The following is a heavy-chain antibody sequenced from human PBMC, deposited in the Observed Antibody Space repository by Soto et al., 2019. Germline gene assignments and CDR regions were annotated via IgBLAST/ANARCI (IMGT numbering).Heavy chain of an antibody. Sequence: QVQLVQSGAEVKKPGASVKVSCNASGYSFTSYGITWVRQAPGQGLEWMGWISTNNGNTNYAQNLQGRVTMTTDTSTSTAYMELRSLRSDDTAVYYCARVVVGANYNWFDPWGQGTQVTVSS. V-gene: IGHV1-18*01. CDR2: ISTNNGNT. CDR1: GYSFTSYG. D-gene: IGHD2-15*01. CDR3: ARVVVGANYNWFDP. J-gene: IGHJ5*02.